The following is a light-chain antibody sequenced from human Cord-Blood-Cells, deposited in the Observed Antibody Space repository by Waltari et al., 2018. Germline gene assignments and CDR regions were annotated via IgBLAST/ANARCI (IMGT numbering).Light chain of an antibody. V-gene: IGKV1-39*01. CDR2: AAS. Sequence: DIQMTQSPSSLSASVGARLTITCRVSQSISSYLNWYQQKPGKAPKLLIYAASSLQSGVPSRFSGSGSGTDFTLTISSLQPEDFATYYCQQSYSTPLTFGGGTKVEIK. CDR3: QQSYSTPLT. J-gene: IGKJ4*01. CDR1: QSISSY.